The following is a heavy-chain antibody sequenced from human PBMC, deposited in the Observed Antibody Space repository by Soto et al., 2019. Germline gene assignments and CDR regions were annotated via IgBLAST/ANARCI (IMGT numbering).Heavy chain of an antibody. J-gene: IGHJ4*02. CDR2: ISGSGGST. Sequence: PGGSLRLSCAASGFTFISYAMSWVRQAPGKGLEWVSAISGSGGSTYYADPVKGRFTISRDNSKNTLYLQMNSLRAEDTAVYYCAKEPPLSLLFPNSGYWGQGTLVSVSS. CDR1: GFTFISYA. V-gene: IGHV3-23*01. CDR3: AKEPPLSLLFPNSGY. D-gene: IGHD3-10*01.